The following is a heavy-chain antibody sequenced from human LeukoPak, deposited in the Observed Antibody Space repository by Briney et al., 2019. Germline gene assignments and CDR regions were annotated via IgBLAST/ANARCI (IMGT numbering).Heavy chain of an antibody. D-gene: IGHD6-19*01. CDR3: ARWFSTGWRYNYFDY. J-gene: IGHJ4*02. CDR1: GGSISSSNFY. V-gene: IGHV4-39*01. CDR2: IYYSGCT. Sequence: SETLSLTCTVSGGSISSSNFYWGWIRQPPGKGLEWIGGIYYSGCTTYNPSLNSRVPISVDTSKNQVSLRLSTVTAADTAVYYCARWFSTGWRYNYFDYWGQGTLVTVCS.